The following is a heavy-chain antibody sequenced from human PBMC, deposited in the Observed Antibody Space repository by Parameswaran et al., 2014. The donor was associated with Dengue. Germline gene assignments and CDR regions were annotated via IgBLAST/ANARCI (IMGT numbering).Heavy chain of an antibody. Sequence: WIRQPPGKGLEWIGYIYYSGSTNYNPSLKSRVTISVDTSKNQFSLKLSSVTAADTAVYYCAGSSIAALGDWYYYYGMDVWGQGTTVTVSS. V-gene: IGHV4-59*08. D-gene: IGHD6-6*01. CDR2: IYYSGST. J-gene: IGHJ6*02. CDR3: AGSSIAALGDWYYYYGMDV.